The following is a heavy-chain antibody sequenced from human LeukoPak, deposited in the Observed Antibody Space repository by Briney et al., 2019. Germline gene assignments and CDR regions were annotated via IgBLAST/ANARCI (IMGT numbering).Heavy chain of an antibody. CDR1: GFTFSNYA. J-gene: IGHJ4*02. CDR2: ISGGSGSV. D-gene: IGHD5-18*01. CDR3: AKIGGYGYFDY. Sequence: GGSLRLSCAASGFTFSNYAMAWVRQAPGKRLEWVSTISGGSGSVYYAGSVRGRFTISRDNSKNTLYLQMNSLRAEDTAVYYCAKIGGYGYFDYWGQGTLVTVSS. V-gene: IGHV3-23*01.